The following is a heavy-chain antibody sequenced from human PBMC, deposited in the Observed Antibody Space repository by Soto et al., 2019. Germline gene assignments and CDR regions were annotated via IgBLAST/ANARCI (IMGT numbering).Heavy chain of an antibody. CDR3: ARAPVGPYGGNSV. CDR2: ISAYNGNT. Sequence: QVQLVQSGAEVKKPGASVKVSCKASGYTFTSYGISWVRQAPGQGLEWMGWISAYNGNTNYAQKIQGRVTKTPDTSTRTAHMERRSLRSDDTAVYYCARAPVGPYGGNSVWGQGTLVTVSS. V-gene: IGHV1-18*01. J-gene: IGHJ4*02. D-gene: IGHD2-21*02. CDR1: GYTFTSYG.